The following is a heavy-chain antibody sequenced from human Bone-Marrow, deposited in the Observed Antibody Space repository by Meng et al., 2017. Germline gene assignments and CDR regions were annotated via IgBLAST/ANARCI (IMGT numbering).Heavy chain of an antibody. CDR3: AREYYYDSSGYYIDAFDI. V-gene: IGHV5-51*01. D-gene: IGHD3-22*01. Sequence: GSLRLSCKGSGYSFTSYWIGWVRQMPGKGLEWMGIIYPGDSDTRYSPSFQGQVTISADKSISTAYLQWSSLKASDTAMYYCAREYYYDSSGYYIDAFDIWGQGTMVTVSS. CDR1: GYSFTSYW. J-gene: IGHJ3*02. CDR2: IYPGDSDT.